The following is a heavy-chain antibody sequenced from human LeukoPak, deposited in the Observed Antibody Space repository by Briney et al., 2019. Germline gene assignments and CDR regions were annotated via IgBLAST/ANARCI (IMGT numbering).Heavy chain of an antibody. D-gene: IGHD3-10*01. CDR2: ISSSSSYI. V-gene: IGHV3-21*04. J-gene: IGHJ4*02. Sequence: GGSLRLSCAASGFTFSSYSMNWVRQAPGKGLEWVSSISSSSSYIYYADSVKGRFTISRDNSKNTLYLQMNSLRAEDTAVYYCAKENTITGEFDYWGQGTLVTVSS. CDR3: AKENTITGEFDY. CDR1: GFTFSSYS.